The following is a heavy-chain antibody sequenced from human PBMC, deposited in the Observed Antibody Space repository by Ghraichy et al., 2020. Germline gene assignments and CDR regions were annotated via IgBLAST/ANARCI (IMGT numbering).Heavy chain of an antibody. D-gene: IGHD1/OR15-1a*01. J-gene: IGHJ4*02. CDR3: ASKRGGGGETGTYPWGIDY. V-gene: IGHV1-69*04. Sequence: SVKVSCKASGGTFSSYAISWVRQAPGQGLEWMGRIIPILGIANYAQKFQGRVTITADKSTSTAYMELSSLRSEDTAVYYCASKRGGGGETGTYPWGIDYWGQGTLVTVSS. CDR2: IIPILGIA. CDR1: GGTFSSYA.